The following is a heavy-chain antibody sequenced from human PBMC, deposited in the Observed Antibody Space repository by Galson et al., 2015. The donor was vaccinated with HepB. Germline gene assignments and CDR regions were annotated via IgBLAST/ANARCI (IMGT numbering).Heavy chain of an antibody. D-gene: IGHD3-10*01. Sequence: SVKVSCKASGYTFTSYGISWVRQAPGQGLEWMGWISAYNGNTNYAQKLQGRVTMTTDTSTSTAYMEPRSLRSDDTAVYYCARGRPIWFGEPLGMDVWGQGTTVTVSS. CDR1: GYTFTSYG. CDR2: ISAYNGNT. J-gene: IGHJ6*02. V-gene: IGHV1-18*01. CDR3: ARGRPIWFGEPLGMDV.